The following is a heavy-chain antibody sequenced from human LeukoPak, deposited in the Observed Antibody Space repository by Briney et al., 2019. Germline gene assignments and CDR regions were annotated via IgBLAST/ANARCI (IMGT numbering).Heavy chain of an antibody. Sequence: SETLSLTCAVYGGSFSGYYWSWIRQPPGKGLEWIGEINHSGSTNYNPSLKSRVTISVDTSKNQFSLKLSSVTAADTAVYYCARPTRRYSSSWYDYWGQGTLVTVSS. CDR3: ARPTRRYSSSWYDY. V-gene: IGHV4-34*01. J-gene: IGHJ4*02. CDR2: INHSGST. D-gene: IGHD6-13*01. CDR1: GGSFSGYY.